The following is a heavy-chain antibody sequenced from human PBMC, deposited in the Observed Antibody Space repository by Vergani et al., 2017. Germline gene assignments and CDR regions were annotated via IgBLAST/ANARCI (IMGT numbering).Heavy chain of an antibody. J-gene: IGHJ5*02. CDR3: ASDGDKTSRLSGWFDP. CDR1: GGSFSGYY. CDR2: INHSGGT. D-gene: IGHD2-2*01. V-gene: IGHV4-34*01. Sequence: QVQLQQWGAGLLKPSETLSLTCAVYGGSFSGYYWSWIRQPPGKGLEWIGEINHSGGTNYNPSLKRRVTISVDTSKNKFSLKLSSMTAADTAVYYCASDGDKTSRLSGWFDPWGQGTLVTVSS.